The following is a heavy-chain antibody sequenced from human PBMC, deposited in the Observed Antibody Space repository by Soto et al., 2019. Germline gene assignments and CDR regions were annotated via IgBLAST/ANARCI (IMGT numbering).Heavy chain of an antibody. CDR1: GFTFSSYA. CDR2: ISGSGGST. CDR3: ANAAIAAAGTEYFQH. V-gene: IGHV3-23*01. D-gene: IGHD6-13*01. Sequence: GGSLRLSCAASGFTFSSYAMSWVRQAPGKGLEWVSAISGSGGSTYYADSVKVRFTISRDNSKNTLYLQMNSLRAEDTAVYYCANAAIAAAGTEYFQHWGQGTLVTVSS. J-gene: IGHJ1*01.